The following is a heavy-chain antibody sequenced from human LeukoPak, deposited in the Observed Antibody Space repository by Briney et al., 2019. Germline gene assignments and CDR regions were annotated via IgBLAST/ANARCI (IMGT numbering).Heavy chain of an antibody. Sequence: SQTLSLTCSVSGGSISSGTYYWSWIRQPPGKGLEWIGYIFHSESTYYNPSLKSRVTISVDRSKNQFSLNLSSVTAADTAVYYCARAVTTFDYWGQGTLVTVSS. CDR1: GGSISSGTYY. D-gene: IGHD4-17*01. J-gene: IGHJ4*02. V-gene: IGHV4-30-2*01. CDR2: IFHSEST. CDR3: ARAVTTFDY.